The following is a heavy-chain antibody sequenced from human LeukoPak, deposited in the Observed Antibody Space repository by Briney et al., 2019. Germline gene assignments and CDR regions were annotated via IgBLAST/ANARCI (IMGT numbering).Heavy chain of an antibody. D-gene: IGHD2-2*01. Sequence: SETLSLTCAVYGGSFSGYYWSWIRQPPGKGLEWIGEINHSGSTNYNPSLKSRVTISVDTSKNQLSLKLSSVTAADTAVYYCARGRDIVVVPAAPFDYWGQGTLVTVSS. CDR3: ARGRDIVVVPAAPFDY. J-gene: IGHJ4*02. CDR1: GGSFSGYY. CDR2: INHSGST. V-gene: IGHV4-34*01.